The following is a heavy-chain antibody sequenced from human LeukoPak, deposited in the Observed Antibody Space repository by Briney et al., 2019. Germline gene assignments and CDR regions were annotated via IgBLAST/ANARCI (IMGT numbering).Heavy chain of an antibody. V-gene: IGHV1-18*01. CDR3: ARGGVTYDSSGYLIDY. CDR2: ISAYNGNT. J-gene: IGHJ4*02. D-gene: IGHD3-22*01. Sequence: ASVKVSCKASGYTFTSYGISWVRQAPGQGLEWMGWISAYNGNTNYAQTLQGRVTMTTDTSTSTAYMELRSLRSDDTAVYYCARGGVTYDSSGYLIDYWGQGTLVTVSS. CDR1: GYTFTSYG.